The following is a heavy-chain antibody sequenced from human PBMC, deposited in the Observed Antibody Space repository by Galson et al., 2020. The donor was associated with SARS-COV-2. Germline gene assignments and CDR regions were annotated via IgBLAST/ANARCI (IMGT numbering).Heavy chain of an antibody. CDR3: AKRGLTTKDFDL. CDR1: GFTFGNFD. J-gene: IGHJ4*02. CDR2: ISGADRST. Sequence: GGSLRLSCAASGFTFGNFDMTWVRQTPGEGLEWVSVISGADRSTYYADSVKGRFTISRDNSKSTLYLQMNSLRVEDTAIYYCAKRGLTTKDFDLWGQGTLVTVSS. D-gene: IGHD1-1*01. V-gene: IGHV3-23*01.